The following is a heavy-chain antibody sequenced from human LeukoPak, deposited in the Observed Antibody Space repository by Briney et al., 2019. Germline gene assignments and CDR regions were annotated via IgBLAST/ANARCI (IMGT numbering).Heavy chain of an antibody. D-gene: IGHD3-3*02. CDR3: ATHFWSGYYIWAFDI. CDR1: GFTFSDYY. J-gene: IGHJ3*02. V-gene: IGHV3-11*01. CDR2: ISSSGSTI. Sequence: PGGSLRLSCAASGFTFSDYYMSWIRQAPGKGLEWVSYISSSGSTIYYADSVKGRFTISRDNAKNSLYLQMNSLRAEDTAVYYCATHFWSGYYIWAFDIWGQGTMVTVSS.